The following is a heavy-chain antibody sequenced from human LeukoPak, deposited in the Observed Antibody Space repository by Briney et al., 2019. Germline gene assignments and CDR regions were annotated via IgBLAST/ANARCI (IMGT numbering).Heavy chain of an antibody. CDR1: GGTFSSYA. CDR3: ARGGIVGATFDY. Sequence: SVKVSCKASGGTFSSYAISWVRQAPGQGLEWMGGIIPTFGTANYAQKFQGRVTITADESTSTAYMELSSLRSEDTAVYYCARGGIVGATFDYWGQGTLVTVSS. V-gene: IGHV1-69*01. J-gene: IGHJ4*02. D-gene: IGHD1-26*01. CDR2: IIPTFGTA.